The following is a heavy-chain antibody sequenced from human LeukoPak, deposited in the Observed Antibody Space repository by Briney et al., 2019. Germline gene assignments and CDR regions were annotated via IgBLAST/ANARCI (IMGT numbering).Heavy chain of an antibody. CDR1: GGSFSGYY. D-gene: IGHD1-1*01. V-gene: IGHV4-34*01. CDR2: INHSGST. Sequence: SETLSLTCAAYGGSFSGYYWSWIRQPPGKGLEWIGEINHSGSTNYNPSLKSRVTISVDTSKNQFSLKLSSVTAADTAVYYCARDGTTGTGSLAFDIWGQGTMVTVSS. J-gene: IGHJ3*02. CDR3: ARDGTTGTGSLAFDI.